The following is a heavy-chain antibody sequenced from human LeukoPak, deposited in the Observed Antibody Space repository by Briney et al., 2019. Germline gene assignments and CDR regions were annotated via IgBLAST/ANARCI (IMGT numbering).Heavy chain of an antibody. CDR3: AKDRFDRIVVVLDC. CDR1: GFTFNTYA. CDR2: IFGSGGSA. Sequence: PGGSLRLSCAASGFTFNTYAMYWVRQAPGKGLEWVSGIFGSGGSAHYADSVKGRFTISRDNSKNTLYLQMNSLRAEDTAVYYCAKDRFDRIVVVLDCWGQGTLVTVSS. V-gene: IGHV3-23*01. D-gene: IGHD3-22*01. J-gene: IGHJ4*02.